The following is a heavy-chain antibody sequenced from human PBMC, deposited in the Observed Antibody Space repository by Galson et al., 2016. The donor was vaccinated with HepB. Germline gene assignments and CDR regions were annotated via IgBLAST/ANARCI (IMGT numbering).Heavy chain of an antibody. D-gene: IGHD2-15*01. CDR2: ISYDGSNK. V-gene: IGHV3-30*18. J-gene: IGHJ5*02. Sequence: SLRLSCAASGFTFSNHVIHWVRQAPGKGLEWVAMISYDGSNKYHADSVKGRFTISRDNSKNTLYLQMNSLRAEDTAVYYCAKAAYCSGGSCYSGWFDPWGQGTLVTVSS. CDR1: GFTFSNHV. CDR3: AKAAYCSGGSCYSGWFDP.